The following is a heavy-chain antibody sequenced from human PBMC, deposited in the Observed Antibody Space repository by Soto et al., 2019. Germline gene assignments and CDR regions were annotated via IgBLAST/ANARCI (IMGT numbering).Heavy chain of an antibody. CDR3: ARGRYGSGSYPGVGY. Sequence: GASVKVSCKASGGTFSSYTISWVRQAPGQGLEWMGRIIPILGIANYAQKFQGRVTITADKSTSTAYMELSSLRSEDTAVYYCARGRYGSGSYPGVGYWGQGTLVTVSS. J-gene: IGHJ4*02. V-gene: IGHV1-69*02. CDR2: IIPILGIA. D-gene: IGHD3-10*01. CDR1: GGTFSSYT.